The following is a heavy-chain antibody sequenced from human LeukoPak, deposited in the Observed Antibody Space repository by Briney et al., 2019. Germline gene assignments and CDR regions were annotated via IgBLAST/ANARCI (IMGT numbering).Heavy chain of an antibody. CDR1: GFTFSGYY. V-gene: IGHV3-11*05. J-gene: IGHJ4*02. CDR3: ATGHSSFDF. CDR2: IGSSGTYT. Sequence: PGGSLRLSCAASGFTFSGYYMSWIRQAPGKGLEWVSSIGSSGTYTNYADSVRGRFTISRDNAKNSLYLQMSSLRAEDLAVYYCATGHSSFDFWGQGTLVTVSS. D-gene: IGHD2-21*01.